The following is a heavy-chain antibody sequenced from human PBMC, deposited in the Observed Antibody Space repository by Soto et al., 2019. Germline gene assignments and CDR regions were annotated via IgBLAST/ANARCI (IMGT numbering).Heavy chain of an antibody. CDR3: ARGPPIVTGTPIVPRNYYMDY. CDR2: VYYTGTT. CDR1: GGSIRTGDYY. V-gene: IGHV4-39*02. Sequence: SETLSLTCTVSGGSIRTGDYYWVWIRQTPGRGLEWIGSVYYTGTTYYTPSLQGRVTMSADTSKNTCFLEWRSVAAADTAVYFCARGPPIVTGTPIVPRNYYMDYWGQGTLVTVSS. J-gene: IGHJ4*02. D-gene: IGHD2-21*02.